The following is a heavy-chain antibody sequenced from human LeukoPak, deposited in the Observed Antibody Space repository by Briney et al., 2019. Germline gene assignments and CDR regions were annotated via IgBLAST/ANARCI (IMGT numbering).Heavy chain of an antibody. J-gene: IGHJ4*02. CDR2: MKSDGSST. CDR3: VKAKYTSSWDSLDN. CDR1: GFTFSNYW. D-gene: IGHD6-13*01. Sequence: GGSLRLSCAASGFTFSNYWMHWVRQAPGKGLVWVSRMKSDGSSTNYADSVKGRFTISRDNAKNTLYLQMNSLRAEDTAVYYCVKAKYTSSWDSLDNWGQGTLVTVSS. V-gene: IGHV3-74*01.